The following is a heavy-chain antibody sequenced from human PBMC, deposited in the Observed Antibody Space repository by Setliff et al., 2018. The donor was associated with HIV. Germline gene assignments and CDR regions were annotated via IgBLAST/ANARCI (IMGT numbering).Heavy chain of an antibody. J-gene: IGHJ4*02. CDR1: GGSISSSSYY. D-gene: IGHD3-10*01. CDR2: IDYTGKT. CDR3: AREGADSGSGSCDY. Sequence: SETLSLTCTVSGGSISSSSYYWGWIRQPPGKGLEWIGSIDYTGKTHYNPSLKSRVTISADTSKSQFSLNLSSVTATDTAVYYCAREGADSGSGSCDYWGQGTLVTVSS. V-gene: IGHV4-39*02.